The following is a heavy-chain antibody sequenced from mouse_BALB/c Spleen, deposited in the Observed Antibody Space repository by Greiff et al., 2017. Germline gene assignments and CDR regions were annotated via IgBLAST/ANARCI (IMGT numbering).Heavy chain of an antibody. D-gene: IGHD1-1*01. CDR2: IWAGGST. CDR3: AREGSSYRFAY. J-gene: IGHJ3*01. V-gene: IGHV2-9*02. Sequence: VHLVESGPGLVAPSQSLSITCTVSGFSLTSYGVHWVRQPPGKGLEWLGVIWAGGSTNYNSALMSRLSISKDNSKSQVFLKMNSLQTDDTAMYYCAREGSSYRFAYWGQGTLVTVSA. CDR1: GFSLTSYG.